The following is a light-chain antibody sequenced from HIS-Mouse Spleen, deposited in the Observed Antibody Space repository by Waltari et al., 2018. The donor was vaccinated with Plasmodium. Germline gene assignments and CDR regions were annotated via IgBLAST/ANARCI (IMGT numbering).Light chain of an antibody. J-gene: IGKJ1*01. CDR2: GAS. Sequence: IVLTPSPAAHPFSPQDETPLSYRCSQNVSSSYLAWYQQKPGQAPRLLIYGASSRATGIPDRFSGSGSGTDFTLTISRLESEDFAVYYCQQYGSSGTFGQGTKVEIK. V-gene: IGKV3-20*01. CDR1: QNVSSSY. CDR3: QQYGSSGT.